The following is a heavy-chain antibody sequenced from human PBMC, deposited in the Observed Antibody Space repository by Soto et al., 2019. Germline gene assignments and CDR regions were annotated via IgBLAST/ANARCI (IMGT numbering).Heavy chain of an antibody. V-gene: IGHV4-34*01. CDR3: ARSSKYYYDSSVYSRVFDI. CDR1: GGSFSGYY. CDR2: INHSGST. Sequence: SETLSLTCAVYGGSFSGYYWSWIRQPPGKGLEWIGEINHSGSTNYNPSLKSRVTISVDTSKNQFSLKLSSVTAADTAVYYCARSSKYYYDSSVYSRVFDIWGQGTMVTVSS. D-gene: IGHD3-22*01. J-gene: IGHJ3*02.